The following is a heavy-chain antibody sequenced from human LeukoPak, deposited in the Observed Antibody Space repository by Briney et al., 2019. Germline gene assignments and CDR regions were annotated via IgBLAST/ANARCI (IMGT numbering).Heavy chain of an antibody. J-gene: IGHJ3*02. CDR3: ARDAAGYYYDSSDYYPVSFAI. CDR1: GGSISSSSYY. Sequence: SETLSLTCTVSGGSISSSSYYWGWIRQPPGKGLEWIGSIFYSGSSYYNPSLKSRVTISIDTSRNQFSLRLGSVTAADTAVYYRARDAAGYYYDSSDYYPVSFAIWGQGTMVTVSS. V-gene: IGHV4-39*07. D-gene: IGHD3-22*01. CDR2: IFYSGSS.